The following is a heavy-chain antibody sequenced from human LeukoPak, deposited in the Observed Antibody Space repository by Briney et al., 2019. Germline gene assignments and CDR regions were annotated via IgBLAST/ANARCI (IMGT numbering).Heavy chain of an antibody. V-gene: IGHV3-21*01. D-gene: IGHD5-24*01. Sequence: PGGSLRLSCAASGFIFSSYSMNWVRHAPGKGLEWVSSISSTSTYIHYADSLKGRFTISRDNARNSLYLQINSLRVEDTAVYYCVRVQRGEMATFDYWGQGTLVTVSS. CDR3: VRVQRGEMATFDY. CDR1: GFIFSSYS. J-gene: IGHJ4*02. CDR2: ISSTSTYI.